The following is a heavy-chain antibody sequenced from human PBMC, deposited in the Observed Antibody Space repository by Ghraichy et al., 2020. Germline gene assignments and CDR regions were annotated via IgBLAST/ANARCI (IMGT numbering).Heavy chain of an antibody. CDR1: GFTFSSYN. CDR3: ARVVSHYYGSGSHPYDY. V-gene: IGHV3-48*01. J-gene: IGHJ4*02. Sequence: GGSLRLSCAASGFTFSSYNMNWVRQAPGKGLEWVSYISSSRTNIYYADSVKGRFTISRDNAKSSLFLQMNSLKVEDTAGYYCARVVSHYYGSGSHPYDYWGQGTLVTVPS. CDR2: ISSSRTNI. D-gene: IGHD3-10*01.